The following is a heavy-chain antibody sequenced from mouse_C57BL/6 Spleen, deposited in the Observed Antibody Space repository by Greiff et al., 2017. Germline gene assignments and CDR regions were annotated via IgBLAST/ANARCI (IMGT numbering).Heavy chain of an antibody. CDR1: GYAFSSSW. CDR3: ARDTTGVEGYFDY. Sequence: VQRVESGPELVKPGASVKISCKASGYAFSSSWMNWVKQRPGKGLEWIGRIYPGDGDTNYNGKFKGKATLTADKSSSTAYIQLSSLTSEDSAVYFCARDTTGVEGYFDYWGQGTTLTVSS. CDR2: IYPGDGDT. D-gene: IGHD1-1*01. J-gene: IGHJ2*01. V-gene: IGHV1-82*01.